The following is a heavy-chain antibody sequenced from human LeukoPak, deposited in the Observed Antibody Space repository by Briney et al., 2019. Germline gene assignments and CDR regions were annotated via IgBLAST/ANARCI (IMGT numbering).Heavy chain of an antibody. J-gene: IGHJ4*02. CDR2: ISHDGNNK. CDR3: ARDNGGTGWVH. V-gene: IGHV3-30*03. Sequence: PGGSLRLSCAASGFTFSAYNMHWVRQAPGKGLEWVAVISHDGNNKNYADSVKGRFTISRDNVESSLYLQMNSLTAEDTAVYYCARDNGGTGWVHWGQGTLVTVSS. CDR1: GFTFSAYN. D-gene: IGHD6-19*01.